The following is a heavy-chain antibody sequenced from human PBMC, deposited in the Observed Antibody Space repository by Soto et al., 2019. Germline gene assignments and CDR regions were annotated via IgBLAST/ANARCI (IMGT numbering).Heavy chain of an antibody. J-gene: IGHJ6*02. Sequence: EVQLLESGGGLVQPGGSLRLSCAASGFTFGIHAMSWVRQAPGKGLEWVSFISGSGGGTYYADSVKGRFTISRDNSKKTLYLQMNSLRGEDTAVYYCGKGSAATNYFYYATDVWGQGTTVTVSS. CDR2: ISGSGGGT. CDR1: GFTFGIHA. V-gene: IGHV3-23*01. CDR3: GKGSAATNYFYYATDV. D-gene: IGHD2-15*01.